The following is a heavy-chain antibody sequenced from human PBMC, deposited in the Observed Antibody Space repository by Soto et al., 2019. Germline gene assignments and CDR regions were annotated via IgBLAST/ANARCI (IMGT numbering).Heavy chain of an antibody. V-gene: IGHV4-30-4*08. J-gene: IGHJ4*02. CDR3: ARATSYCGRTTCYPFDF. D-gene: IGHD2-2*01. Sequence: SETLSLTCTVSGGSISSIDYYWSWVRQAPGKGLEWIGYISYTGTTSYNPSLESRLRMSIDRSRNQFSLQVTSVTAADTAVYYCARATSYCGRTTCYPFDFWGQGALVTVSS. CDR1: GGSISSIDYY. CDR2: ISYTGTT.